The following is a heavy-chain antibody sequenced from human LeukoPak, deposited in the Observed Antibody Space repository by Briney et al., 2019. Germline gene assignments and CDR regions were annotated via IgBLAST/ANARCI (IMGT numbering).Heavy chain of an antibody. Sequence: GGSLRLSCAASGFTFSSYWMSWVRQAPGKGLEWVSAISGSGGSTYYADSVKGRFTISRDNSKNTLYLQMNSLRAEDTAVYYCAKDPDYGVPLRLPYYYYYYMDVWGKGTTVTISS. D-gene: IGHD4-17*01. CDR3: AKDPDYGVPLRLPYYYYYYMDV. CDR1: GFTFSSYW. V-gene: IGHV3-23*01. CDR2: ISGSGGST. J-gene: IGHJ6*03.